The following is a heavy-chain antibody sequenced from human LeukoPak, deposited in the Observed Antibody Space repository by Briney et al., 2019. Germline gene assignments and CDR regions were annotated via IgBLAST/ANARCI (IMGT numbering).Heavy chain of an antibody. D-gene: IGHD2-15*01. CDR3: AKAGAVVVAAPGYGMDV. J-gene: IGHJ6*02. V-gene: IGHV3-23*01. CDR2: ISVSGGST. Sequence: PGGSLRLSCAASGFTFSSYAMSWVRQAPGKGLEWVSAISVSGGSTYYADSVKGRFTISRDNSKNTLYLQMNSLRAEDTAVYYCAKAGAVVVAAPGYGMDVWGQGTTVTVSS. CDR1: GFTFSSYA.